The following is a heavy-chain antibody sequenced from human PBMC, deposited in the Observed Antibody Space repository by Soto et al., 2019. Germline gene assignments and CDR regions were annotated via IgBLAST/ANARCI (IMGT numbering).Heavy chain of an antibody. V-gene: IGHV1-69*13. Sequence: SVKVSCKASGGTFSSYAISWVRQAPGQGLEWMGGIIPIFGTANYAQKFQGRVTITADESTSTAYMELSSLRSEDTAVYYCARALENYYDSSGRDAFDIWGQGTMVTVSS. CDR1: GGTFSSYA. CDR3: ARALENYYDSSGRDAFDI. D-gene: IGHD3-22*01. CDR2: IIPIFGTA. J-gene: IGHJ3*02.